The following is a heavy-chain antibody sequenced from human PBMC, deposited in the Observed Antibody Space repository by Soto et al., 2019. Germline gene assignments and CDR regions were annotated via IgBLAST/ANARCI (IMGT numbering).Heavy chain of an antibody. V-gene: IGHV3-9*01. CDR2: ISWNSGSI. J-gene: IGHJ5*02. Sequence: GGSLRLSCAASGFTFDDYAMHWVRQAPGKGLEWVSGISWNSGSIGYADSVKGRFTISRDNAKNSLYLQMNSLRAEDTALYYCAKGLLRGVFISDWFDPWGQGTLVTVSS. CDR1: GFTFDDYA. D-gene: IGHD3-10*01. CDR3: AKGLLRGVFISDWFDP.